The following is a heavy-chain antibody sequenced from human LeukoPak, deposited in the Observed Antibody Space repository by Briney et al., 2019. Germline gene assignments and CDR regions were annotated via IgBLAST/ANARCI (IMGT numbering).Heavy chain of an antibody. CDR2: IKQDGREN. J-gene: IGHJ4*02. Sequence: GSLILSCAASGFTFSSCWMSWVRQAPGRELAGVASIKQDGRENYYVASVKGRFTISIDNAKNSLYLQMNSLSAEDTAVYYCSNLGGRRGPFDYCGERTLGTVSP. D-gene: IGHD1-26*01. CDR3: SNLGGRRGPFDY. CDR1: GFTFSSCW. V-gene: IGHV3-7*01.